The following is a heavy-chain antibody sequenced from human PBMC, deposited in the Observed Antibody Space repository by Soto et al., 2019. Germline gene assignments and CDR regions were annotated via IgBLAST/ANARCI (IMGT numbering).Heavy chain of an antibody. V-gene: IGHV4-34*01. CDR1: GQSFSGHS. CDR3: ARGSGIVALPGELEDVNYDY. J-gene: IGHJ4*02. D-gene: IGHD1-1*01. CDR2: INESGST. Sequence: QVQLQQRGAGLVKPSETLSLSCAVYGQSFSGHSWAWIRQPPGKGLEWIGEINESGSTYYNPSLKSRVTISTDTSKNQFSLKLSSLSAADTAAYFCARGSGIVALPGELEDVNYDYWGQGTLVNVPS.